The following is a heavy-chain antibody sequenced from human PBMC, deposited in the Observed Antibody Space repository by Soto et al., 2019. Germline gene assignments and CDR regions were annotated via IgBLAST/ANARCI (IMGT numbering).Heavy chain of an antibody. J-gene: IGHJ4*02. CDR2: FNPILSMS. V-gene: IGHV1-69*02. CDR3: VTIYGSDYRAFDF. CDR1: GDTFNFYT. D-gene: IGHD3-10*01. Sequence: VASVKVSCKASGDTFNFYTINWVRQAPGLGLEWMGRFNPILSMSNYAQKFEGRVTITADKSTNTAYMELSRLRVEDTAMYYCVTIYGSDYRAFDFWGQGALVTVSS.